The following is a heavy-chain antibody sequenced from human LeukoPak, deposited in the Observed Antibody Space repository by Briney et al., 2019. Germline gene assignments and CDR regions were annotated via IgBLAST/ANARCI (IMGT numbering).Heavy chain of an antibody. D-gene: IGHD6-6*01. CDR2: INPNSGAT. CDR3: ARADEYRSEYYFDN. CDR1: GYTFTGYY. J-gene: IGHJ4*02. Sequence: ASVKVSCKASGYTFTGYYIHWVRQAPGQGLEWMGWINPNSGATNYAQSFQGRVTVTRDTSISTAYMELRSLISDDTAVYYCARADEYRSEYYFDNWGPGTLVTVSS. V-gene: IGHV1-2*02.